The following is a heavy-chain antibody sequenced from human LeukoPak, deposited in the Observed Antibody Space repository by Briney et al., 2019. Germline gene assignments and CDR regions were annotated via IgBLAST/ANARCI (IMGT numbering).Heavy chain of an antibody. CDR3: AKNAHYQGYSYGGIDY. CDR1: GFTFSSYG. V-gene: IGHV3-30*18. D-gene: IGHD5-18*01. Sequence: PGGSLRLSCAASGFTFSSYGMHWVRQAPGKGLEWVAVISYGGSDKYSADSVKGRFTISRDNSKNTLYLQMNSLRAEDTAVYYCAKNAHYQGYSYGGIDYWGQGTLVTVSS. J-gene: IGHJ4*02. CDR2: ISYGGSDK.